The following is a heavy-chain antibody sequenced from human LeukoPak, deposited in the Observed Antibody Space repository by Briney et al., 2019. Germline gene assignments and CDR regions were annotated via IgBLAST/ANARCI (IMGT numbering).Heavy chain of an antibody. J-gene: IGHJ4*02. D-gene: IGHD1-1*01. CDR3: ARDWNRYAY. CDR1: GASISSTSYY. Sequence: PSDTLSLTCTVSGASISSTSYYWGWIRQPPGKGLEWIGSTYYRGTTYYNPSLKSRVTISVDTSKNQFSPKLSSVTAADTAVYYCARDWNRYAYWGQGTLVTVSS. CDR2: TYYRGTT. V-gene: IGHV4-39*07.